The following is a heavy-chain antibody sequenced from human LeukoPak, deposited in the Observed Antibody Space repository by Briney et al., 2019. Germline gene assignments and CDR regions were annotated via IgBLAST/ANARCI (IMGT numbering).Heavy chain of an antibody. Sequence: GGSLRLSCATSGFTFNIYWMQWVRQVPGKGLVWVSRIDSNGGGATYADSVRGRFTTSRDNGNNTMYLQMNSLRAEDTAIYYCARAKYSSRWSLDYWGQGALVTVSS. V-gene: IGHV3-74*03. CDR1: GFTFNIYW. CDR3: ARAKYSSRWSLDY. J-gene: IGHJ4*02. D-gene: IGHD6-13*01. CDR2: IDSNGGGA.